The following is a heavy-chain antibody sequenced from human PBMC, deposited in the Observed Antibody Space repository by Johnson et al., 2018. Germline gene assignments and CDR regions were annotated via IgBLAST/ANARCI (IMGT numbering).Heavy chain of an antibody. CDR2: ISYDGSNT. V-gene: IGHV3-30*18. D-gene: IGHD6-19*01. CDR1: GFTFSSHG. Sequence: VQLLESGGGVVQXGRSXRLXCAASGFTFSSHGMHWVRPAPGKGLEWVAVISYDGSNTYYADSVKGRFTFSRDNPRNTLYLQRNSLRAEDTDVYYCAKGDSGWSFQHWGQGTLVTVSS. J-gene: IGHJ1*01. CDR3: AKGDSGWSFQH.